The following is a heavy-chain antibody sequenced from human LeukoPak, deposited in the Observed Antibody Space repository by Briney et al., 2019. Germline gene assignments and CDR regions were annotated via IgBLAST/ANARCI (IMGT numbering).Heavy chain of an antibody. CDR3: ANSPPYGAHDN. J-gene: IGHJ4*02. Sequence: GNSLRLSCAVAGLTFSGFAMYWVRQAPGKGLGWVAFTSYDGSKKYYADSVKGRFTISSDNSNNTLHLQMNNLTADDTAVYYCANSPPYGAHDNWGKGTLVTVSS. CDR1: GLTFSGFA. D-gene: IGHD2-21*01. V-gene: IGHV3-30-3*01. CDR2: TSYDGSKK.